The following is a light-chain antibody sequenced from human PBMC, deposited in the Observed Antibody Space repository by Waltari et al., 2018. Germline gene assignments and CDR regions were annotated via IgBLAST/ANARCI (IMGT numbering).Light chain of an antibody. CDR2: MNK. V-gene: IGLV1-47*01. Sequence: QSVLTQPPSASGTPGQRVTISCSGSTSNISPNYVYWYQQLPGTAPKLLIYMNKQRPSGVPDRFSGSKSGTSASLAISGLRSEDEADYYCATWDDSLMQGVFGGGTKLTVL. J-gene: IGLJ3*02. CDR3: ATWDDSLMQGV. CDR1: TSNISPNY.